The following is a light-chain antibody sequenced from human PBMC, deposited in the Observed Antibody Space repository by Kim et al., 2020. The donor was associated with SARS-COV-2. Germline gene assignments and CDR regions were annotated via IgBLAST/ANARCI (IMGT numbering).Light chain of an antibody. CDR2: DAS. V-gene: IGKV3-11*01. CDR1: QSINIY. CDR3: QQRSQLPLT. Sequence: IVLTQSPATLSLSPGERATLSCRASQSINIYLAWYQQKPGQAPRLLIYDASNRATGIPARFSGSGSGTDFTLTISSLEPEDFAVYYCQQRSQLPLTFGGGTKVDIK. J-gene: IGKJ4*01.